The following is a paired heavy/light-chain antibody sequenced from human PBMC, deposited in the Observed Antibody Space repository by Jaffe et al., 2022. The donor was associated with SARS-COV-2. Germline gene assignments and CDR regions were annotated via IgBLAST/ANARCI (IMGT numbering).Light chain of an antibody. CDR3: QQYDTLPV. CDR1: QDISNY. J-gene: IGKJ4*01. Sequence: DIQMTQSPSSLSASVGDRVTITCQASQDISNYLNWYQQKPGKAPKLLIYDASNLETGVPSRFSGSGSGTDFTFTISSLQPEDIATYYCQQYDTLPVFGGGTKVEIK. CDR2: DAS. V-gene: IGKV1-33*01.
Heavy chain of an antibody. J-gene: IGHJ3*02. D-gene: IGHD6-19*01. V-gene: IGHV3-15*01. CDR2: IKSKTDGGTT. CDR1: GFTFSNAW. Sequence: EVQLMESGGGLVKPGGSLRLSCAASGFTFSNAWMNWVRQAPGKGLEWVGRIKSKTDGGTTDYAAPVKGRFTISRDDSKNTLYLQMNSLKTEDTAVYYCTTPGIAVAGLFRYAFDIWGQGTMVTVSS. CDR3: TTPGIAVAGLFRYAFDI.